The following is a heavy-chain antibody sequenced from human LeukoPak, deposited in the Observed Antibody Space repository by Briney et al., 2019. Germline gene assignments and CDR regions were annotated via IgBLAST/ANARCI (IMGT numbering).Heavy chain of an antibody. V-gene: IGHV1-2*02. CDR2: TNPNSGGT. CDR3: ARDGPYDILTGYYERDYYYYMDV. J-gene: IGHJ6*03. Sequence: ASVKVSCKASGYTFTGYYMHWVRQAPGQGLEWMGWTNPNSGGTNYAQKFQGRVTMTRDTSISTAYMELSRLRSDDTAVYFCARDGPYDILTGYYERDYYYYMDVWGKGTTVTVSS. CDR1: GYTFTGYY. D-gene: IGHD3-9*01.